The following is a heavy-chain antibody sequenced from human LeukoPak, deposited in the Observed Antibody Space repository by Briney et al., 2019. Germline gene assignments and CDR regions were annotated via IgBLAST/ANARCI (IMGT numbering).Heavy chain of an antibody. CDR3: ASGTGTTNDY. CDR1: GDTFSSYA. Sequence: SVKVSCKASGDTFSSYAISWVRQAPGQGLEWMGRIIPIFGTANYAQKFQGRVTITTDESTSTAYMELSSLRSEDTAVYYCASGTGTTNDYWGQGTLVTVSS. CDR2: IIPIFGTA. V-gene: IGHV1-69*05. J-gene: IGHJ4*02. D-gene: IGHD1-1*01.